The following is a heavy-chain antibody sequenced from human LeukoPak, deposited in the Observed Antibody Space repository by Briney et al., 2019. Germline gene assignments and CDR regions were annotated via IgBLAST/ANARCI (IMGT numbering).Heavy chain of an antibody. CDR1: GFTFDDYT. J-gene: IGHJ4*02. V-gene: IGHV3-43*01. D-gene: IGHD3-22*01. CDR2: ISWDGGST. Sequence: GGSLRLSCAASGFTFDDYTMHWVRQAPGKGLEWVSLISWDGGSTYYADSVKGRYTISRDNSKNSLYLQMNSLRTEDTALYYCAKGKHYYDSSGCYFDYWGQGTLVTVSS. CDR3: AKGKHYYDSSGCYFDY.